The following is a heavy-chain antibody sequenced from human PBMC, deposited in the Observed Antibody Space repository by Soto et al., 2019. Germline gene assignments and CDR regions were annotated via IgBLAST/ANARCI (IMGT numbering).Heavy chain of an antibody. V-gene: IGHV1-2*04. CDR1: GYTFTGYY. CDR2: INPKSGGT. Sequence: ASVKVSCKASGYTFTGYYMHWVRQAPGQGLEWMGWINPKSGGTNYAQKFQGWVTMTRDTSISTAYMELTRLTSDDTAVYYCARENIFGVVREYYFDYWGQGTLVTVSS. D-gene: IGHD3-3*01. CDR3: ARENIFGVVREYYFDY. J-gene: IGHJ4*02.